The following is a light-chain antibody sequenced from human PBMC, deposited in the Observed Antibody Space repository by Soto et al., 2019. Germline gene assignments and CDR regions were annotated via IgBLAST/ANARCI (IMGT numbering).Light chain of an antibody. CDR1: QTVSNN. Sequence: EIVMTQSPVTLSVSPGERATLSCRANQTVSNNLAWYQRKPGQAPRHLIYGASTRGSGIPARFSGSGSGTEFTLTISSLQSEDSAVYYCQQYTNWPLTLGQGTRLEIE. J-gene: IGKJ5*01. V-gene: IGKV3-15*01. CDR3: QQYTNWPLT. CDR2: GAS.